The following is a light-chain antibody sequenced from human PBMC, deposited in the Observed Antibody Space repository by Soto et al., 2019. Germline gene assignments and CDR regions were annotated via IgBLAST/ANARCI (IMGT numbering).Light chain of an antibody. J-gene: IGKJ1*01. CDR1: QSVNSN. V-gene: IGKV3-15*01. CDR2: GAS. Sequence: EIVMTHSPATLSVSPVERATLSFRASQSVNSNLAWYQQKPGQAPRLLIYGASSRATGIPARFSGSGSGTEFTLTITSLQSEDFAVYYCQQYNSWPRTFGQGTKVDIK. CDR3: QQYNSWPRT.